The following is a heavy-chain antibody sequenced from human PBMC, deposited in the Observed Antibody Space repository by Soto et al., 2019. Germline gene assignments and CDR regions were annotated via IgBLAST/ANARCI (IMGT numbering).Heavy chain of an antibody. V-gene: IGHV3-23*01. CDR2: IDGSGATT. D-gene: IGHD3-10*01. J-gene: IGHJ5*01. Sequence: EVQVLESGGGLVQPGGSLRLSCAASGFTFSSNDMTWVRQAPGKGLGWVSTIDGSGATTYYAYFVEGRFTVSRDNSKNTVYVQMNNLRADDTALYYCAKNSGWFDSWGQGTLVTVSS. CDR1: GFTFSSND. CDR3: AKNSGWFDS.